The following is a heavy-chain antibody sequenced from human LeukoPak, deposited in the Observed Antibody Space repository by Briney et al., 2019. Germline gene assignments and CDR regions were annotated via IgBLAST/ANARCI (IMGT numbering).Heavy chain of an antibody. V-gene: IGHV1-69*06. D-gene: IGHD3-16*01. J-gene: IGHJ4*02. CDR2: IIPIFGTA. Sequence: SVKVSCKASGGTFSNYAISWVRQAPGQGLEWMGGIIPIFGTANYAQKFRGRVTVTADKSTRTAYMELSSLRSEDTAVYYCARDNDSRGPPHFDYWGQGTLVTVSS. CDR1: GGTFSNYA. CDR3: ARDNDSRGPPHFDY.